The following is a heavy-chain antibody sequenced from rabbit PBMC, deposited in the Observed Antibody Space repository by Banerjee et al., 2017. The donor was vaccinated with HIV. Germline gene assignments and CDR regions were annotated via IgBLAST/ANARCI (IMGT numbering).Heavy chain of an antibody. CDR1: GFSFSSSYY. CDR2: IYAGSSGST. Sequence: QSLEESGGDLVKPGASLTLTCTASGFSFSSSYYMCWVRQAPGKGLEWIACIYAGSSGSTYYASWAKGRFTISKTSSTTVTLQMTSLTAADTATYFCARYADATYALWGQGTLVTVS. D-gene: IGHD6-1*01. CDR3: ARYADATYAL. V-gene: IGHV1S40*01. J-gene: IGHJ3*01.